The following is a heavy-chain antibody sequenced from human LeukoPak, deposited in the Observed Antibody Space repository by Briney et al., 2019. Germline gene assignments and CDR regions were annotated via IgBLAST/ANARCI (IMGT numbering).Heavy chain of an antibody. D-gene: IGHD3-22*01. J-gene: IGHJ4*02. CDR3: ARGDDSSGYLFDY. CDR1: GGSISSGGYS. CDR2: IYHSGSA. V-gene: IGHV4-30-2*01. Sequence: SETLSLTCAVSGGSISSGGYSWSWIRQRPGKGLEWIGYIYHSGSAYYNPSLKSRVTISVDRSKNQFSLKLSSVTAADTAVYYCARGDDSSGYLFDYWGQGTLATVSS.